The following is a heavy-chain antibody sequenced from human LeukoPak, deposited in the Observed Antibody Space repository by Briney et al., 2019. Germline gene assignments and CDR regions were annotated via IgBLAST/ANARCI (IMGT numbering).Heavy chain of an antibody. J-gene: IGHJ4*02. CDR3: AKDFGDRFYYLDS. CDR2: IIASGGTT. D-gene: IGHD4-17*01. V-gene: IGHV3-23*01. CDR1: GFMFRNYA. Sequence: GGSLRLSCAASGFMFRNYAMDWVRQAPGKGLEWVSAIIASGGTTYYADSVKGRFTISRDNSKNTLFPQMNSLRAEDTAVYYCAKDFGDRFYYLDSWGQGTLVTVSS.